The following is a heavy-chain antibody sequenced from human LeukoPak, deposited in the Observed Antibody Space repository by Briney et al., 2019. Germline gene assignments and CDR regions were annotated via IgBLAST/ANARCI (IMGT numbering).Heavy chain of an antibody. CDR3: LYGGNSGDWLY. V-gene: IGHV4-4*02. Sequence: SETLSLTCTVSGTSVSNTTHGHWWTWVRQPPGKGLEWIGEIFHVGSANYNPSLKSRVTMSIEKSKNQFSLNLISVSAADTAVYFRLYGGNSGDWLYWGQGTLVTVSS. D-gene: IGHD4-23*01. CDR2: IFHVGSA. J-gene: IGHJ4*02. CDR1: GTSVSNTTHGHW.